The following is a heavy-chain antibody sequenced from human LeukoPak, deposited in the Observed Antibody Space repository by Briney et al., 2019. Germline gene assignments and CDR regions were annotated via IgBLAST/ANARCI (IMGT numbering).Heavy chain of an antibody. CDR3: ARGNHAMVLVFDY. CDR1: GFTISSYW. J-gene: IGHJ4*02. D-gene: IGHD5-18*01. CDR2: INSVGSYT. Sequence: PGGSLRLSCAVSGFTISSYWTHWVRQAPGKGLVWVSRINSVGSYTNYADSVKGRFTISRDNSKNTLYLQMNSLRAEDTAVYYCARGNHAMVLVFDYWGQGTLVTVSS. V-gene: IGHV3-74*01.